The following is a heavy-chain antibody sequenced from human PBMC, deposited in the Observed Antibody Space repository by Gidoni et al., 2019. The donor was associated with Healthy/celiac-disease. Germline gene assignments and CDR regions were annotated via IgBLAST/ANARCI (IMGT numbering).Heavy chain of an antibody. CDR2: IIPIFGTA. V-gene: IGHV1-69*01. CDR3: ARAGYSGSIRAVYGMDV. Sequence: QVQLVHSGAEVKKPGSSVKVSCKASGGTFSSYAISWVRQAPGQGLEWMGGIIPIFGTANYAQKFQGRVTITADESTSTAYMELSSLRSEDTAVYYWARAGYSGSIRAVYGMDVWGQGTTVTVAS. CDR1: GGTFSSYA. D-gene: IGHD1-26*01. J-gene: IGHJ6*02.